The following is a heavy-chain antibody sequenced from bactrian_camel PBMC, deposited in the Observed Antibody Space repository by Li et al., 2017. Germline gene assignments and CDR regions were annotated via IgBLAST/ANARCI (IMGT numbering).Heavy chain of an antibody. D-gene: IGHD2*01. Sequence: VQLVESGGGSVQAGETLRLSCTASGFTFADSDMGWYRQAPGTECELVSTLRSDGSTYYADSVKGRFTMSRDNAKNMLYLQMNNLKSEDTALYYCAKALGGGNYYTGEYNYWGQGTQVTVS. CDR1: GFTFADSD. J-gene: IGHJ4*01. CDR3: AKALGGGNYYTGEYNY. CDR2: LRSDGST. V-gene: IGHV3S55*01.